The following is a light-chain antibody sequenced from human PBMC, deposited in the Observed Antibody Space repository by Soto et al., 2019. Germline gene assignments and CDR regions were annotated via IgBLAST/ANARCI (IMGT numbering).Light chain of an antibody. CDR3: QQYVSSPSFT. CDR1: QSVSSSY. Sequence: EIVLTQSPGTLSLSPGERATLSCRASQSVSSSYLAWYQQKPGQAPRLLIYGASSRATGIPDRFSGSGSGTDFTLTISRLDPEDFAVYYCQQYVSSPSFTFGPGTKVDIK. V-gene: IGKV3-20*01. CDR2: GAS. J-gene: IGKJ3*01.